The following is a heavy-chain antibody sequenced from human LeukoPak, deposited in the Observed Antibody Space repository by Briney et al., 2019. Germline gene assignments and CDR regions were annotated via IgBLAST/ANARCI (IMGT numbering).Heavy chain of an antibody. CDR1: GGTFSSYA. Sequence: SVKVSCKASGGTFSSYAISWVRQAPGQGLEWMGGIIPIFGTANYAQKLQGRVTITTDESTSTAYMELSSLRSEDTAVYYCARGSSEPYYYYYMDVWGKGTTVTVSS. CDR3: ARGSSEPYYYYYMDV. CDR2: IIPIFGTA. V-gene: IGHV1-69*05. J-gene: IGHJ6*03. D-gene: IGHD2-2*01.